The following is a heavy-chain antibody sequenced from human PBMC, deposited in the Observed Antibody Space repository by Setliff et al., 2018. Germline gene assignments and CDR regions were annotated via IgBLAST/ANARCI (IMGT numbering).Heavy chain of an antibody. V-gene: IGHV3-74*01. D-gene: IGHD3-22*01. J-gene: IGHJ4*02. CDR2: VKSDGTYT. Sequence: GGSLRLSCAVSGFTFSSYWMHWVRQAPGKGLVWVSRVKSDGTYTNYADSVKGRFTISRDNAKNTLFLQMNSLRAEDTAVYYCARVYFYDSKQPPDYWGQGTLVTV. CDR1: GFTFSSYW. CDR3: ARVYFYDSKQPPDY.